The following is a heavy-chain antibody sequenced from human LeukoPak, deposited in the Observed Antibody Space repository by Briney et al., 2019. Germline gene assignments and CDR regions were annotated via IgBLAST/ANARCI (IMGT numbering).Heavy chain of an antibody. CDR2: INHSGST. CDR1: GGSFSGYY. Sequence: SETLSLTCAVYGGSFSGYYWSWIRQPPGKGLEWIGEINHSGSTNYNPSLKSRVTISVDTSKNQFSLKLSSVTAADTAVYYCARVSSSSWYSLDYWGQGTLVTVSS. CDR3: ARVSSSSWYSLDY. V-gene: IGHV4-34*01. D-gene: IGHD6-13*01. J-gene: IGHJ4*02.